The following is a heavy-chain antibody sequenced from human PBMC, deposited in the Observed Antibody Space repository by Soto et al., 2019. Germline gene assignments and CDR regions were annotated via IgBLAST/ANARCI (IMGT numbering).Heavy chain of an antibody. CDR1: GFTFSHYS. V-gene: IGHV3-48*02. CDR3: ARDVDY. CDR2: ISSSSYTM. J-gene: IGHJ4*02. Sequence: EVQLVESGGGLVQPGGSLRLSCAASGFTFSHYSMNWVRQAPGKGLEWVSYISSSSYTMNYADSVKGRFTISRDNAKNSLYLQMNSLRDEVTAVYYCARDVDYWGQGTLVTVSS.